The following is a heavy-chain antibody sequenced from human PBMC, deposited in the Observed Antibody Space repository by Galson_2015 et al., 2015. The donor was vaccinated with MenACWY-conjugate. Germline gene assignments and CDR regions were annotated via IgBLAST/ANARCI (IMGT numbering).Heavy chain of an antibody. D-gene: IGHD1-26*01. CDR1: GFTFSSYA. V-gene: IGHV3-23*01. CDR2: ISGSGGST. Sequence: SLRLSCAASGFTFSSYAMSWVRQAPGKGLEWVSAISGSGGSTYYADSVKGRFTISRDNSKNTLYLQMNSLRAEDTAVYYCAKVTVGAIMWNWFDPWGQGTLVTVSS. CDR3: AKVTVGAIMWNWFDP. J-gene: IGHJ5*02.